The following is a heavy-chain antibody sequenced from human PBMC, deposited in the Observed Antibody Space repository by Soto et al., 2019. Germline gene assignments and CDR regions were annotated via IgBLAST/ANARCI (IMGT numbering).Heavy chain of an antibody. Sequence: QVQLVQSGAEVKKPGASVKVSCKASGYTFTSYYMNWVRQAPGQGLEWLGIINPSGGYTTYAQRFLGRVTMTSDTSTSTVHMALGSLTSGDTAVYYCARGGGIVVVTAPYDPWGQGPMVTVSS. D-gene: IGHD2-21*02. V-gene: IGHV1-46*03. CDR1: GYTFTSYY. J-gene: IGHJ5*02. CDR3: ARGGGIVVVTAPYDP. CDR2: INPSGGYT.